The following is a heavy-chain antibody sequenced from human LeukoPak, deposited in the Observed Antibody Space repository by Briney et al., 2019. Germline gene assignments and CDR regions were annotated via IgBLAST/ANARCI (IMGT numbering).Heavy chain of an antibody. J-gene: IGHJ4*02. Sequence: SGGSLRPSCAASGFTFSSYAMSWVRQAPGKGLEWVSAISGSGGSTYYADSVKGRFTISRDNSKNTLYLQMNSLRAEDTAVYYCAKLYYYAALFDYWGQGTLVTVSS. D-gene: IGHD3-10*01. CDR3: AKLYYYAALFDY. V-gene: IGHV3-23*01. CDR2: ISGSGGST. CDR1: GFTFSSYA.